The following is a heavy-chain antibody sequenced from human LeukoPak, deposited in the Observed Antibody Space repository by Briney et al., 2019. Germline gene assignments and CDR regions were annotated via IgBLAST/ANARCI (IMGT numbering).Heavy chain of an antibody. D-gene: IGHD3-3*01. CDR1: GYTFTSYG. CDR3: ARGRDYDFWSGYYTFDY. J-gene: IGHJ4*02. Sequence: ASVKVSCKASGYTFTSYGISWVRWVRQAPGQGLEWMGWISAYNGNTNYAQKFQGRVTMTRDTSISTAYMELSRLRSDDTAVYYCARGRDYDFWSGYYTFDYWGQGTLVTVSS. V-gene: IGHV1-18*01. CDR2: ISAYNGNT.